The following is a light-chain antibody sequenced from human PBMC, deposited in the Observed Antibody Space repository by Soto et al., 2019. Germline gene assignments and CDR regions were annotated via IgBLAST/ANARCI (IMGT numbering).Light chain of an antibody. CDR1: SFDVGRYNY. CDR2: DVS. J-gene: IGLJ1*01. CDR3: CSYAGSPYV. V-gene: IGLV2-11*01. Sequence: QSALTQPRSVSGSPGQSVTISCTGTSFDVGRYNYVSWYQHHPGKAPKLMIYDVSTRPSGVPDRFSGSKSGTTASLTISGLQAEDEADYYCCSYAGSPYVFGTGTKVTVL.